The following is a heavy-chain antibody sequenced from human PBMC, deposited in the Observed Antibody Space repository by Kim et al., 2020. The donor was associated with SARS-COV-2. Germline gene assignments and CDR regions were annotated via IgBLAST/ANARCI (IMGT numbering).Heavy chain of an antibody. V-gene: IGHV4-39*01. J-gene: IGHJ4*02. CDR3: ARQTSESPLDY. Sequence: SETLSLTCTVSGGSISSSSYYWGWIRQPPGKGLEWIGSIYYSGSTYYNPSLKSRVTISVDTSKNQFSLKLSSVTAADTAVYYCARQTSESPLDYWGQGTLVTVSS. CDR1: GGSISSSSYY. D-gene: IGHD4-17*01. CDR2: IYYSGST.